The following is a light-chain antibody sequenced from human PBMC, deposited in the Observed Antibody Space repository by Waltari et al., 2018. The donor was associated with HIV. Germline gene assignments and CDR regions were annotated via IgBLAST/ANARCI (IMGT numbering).Light chain of an antibody. V-gene: IGKV1-39*01. CDR2: AAS. J-gene: IGKJ4*01. CDR1: QYINMY. Sequence: DIQIIQSPSSLSASIGDRVTITCQTSQYINMYLNWYQQKSGQAPSLLISAASTVHTWFPSRFSASAAGTTFFLDISSLQPDDIATYYCQQTFATPLTFGAGTKIEI. CDR3: QQTFATPLT.